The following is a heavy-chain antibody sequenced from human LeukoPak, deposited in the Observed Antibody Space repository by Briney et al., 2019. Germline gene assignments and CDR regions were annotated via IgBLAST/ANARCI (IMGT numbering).Heavy chain of an antibody. CDR2: INAGNGNT. CDR3: ARGAEDIVVVPVAITNWFDP. Sequence: ASVKVSCKASGYTFTSYAMHWVRQAPGQRLEWMGWINAGNGNTKYSQKFQGRVTITRDTSASTAYMELSSLRSEDTAVYYCARGAEDIVVVPVAITNWFDPWGQGTLVTVSS. D-gene: IGHD2-2*01. V-gene: IGHV1-3*01. CDR1: GYTFTSYA. J-gene: IGHJ5*02.